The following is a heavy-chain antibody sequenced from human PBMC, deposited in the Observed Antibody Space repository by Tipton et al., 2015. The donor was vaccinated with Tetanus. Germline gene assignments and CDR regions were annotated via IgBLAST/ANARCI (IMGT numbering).Heavy chain of an antibody. J-gene: IGHJ4*02. Sequence: TLSLTCNVSGALITTGGYSWGWIRQPPGQGLEWLGYIYQTDSTYHNPSVRSRLTLSLRRSKNQVSLKLSSVTAADTAVYYCVRGRGLGAYSFGFEYWGQGALVTVSS. CDR1: GALITTGGYS. CDR2: IYQTDST. V-gene: IGHV4-30-2*01. D-gene: IGHD5-12*01. CDR3: VRGRGLGAYSFGFEY.